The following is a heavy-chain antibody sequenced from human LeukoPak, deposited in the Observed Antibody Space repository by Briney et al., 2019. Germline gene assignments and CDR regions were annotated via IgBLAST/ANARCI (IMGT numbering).Heavy chain of an antibody. CDR1: GYTFSGYY. CDR3: ARDRRDGYNPYYFDY. D-gene: IGHD5-24*01. V-gene: IGHV1-2*02. J-gene: IGHJ4*02. CDR2: INPNSGGT. Sequence: ASVKVSYMASGYTFSGYYMHWVRQAPGQGREWMGWINPNSGGTNYAQKFQGRVTMTRDTSISTAYMELSRLRSDDTAVYYCARDRRDGYNPYYFDYWGQGTLVTVSS.